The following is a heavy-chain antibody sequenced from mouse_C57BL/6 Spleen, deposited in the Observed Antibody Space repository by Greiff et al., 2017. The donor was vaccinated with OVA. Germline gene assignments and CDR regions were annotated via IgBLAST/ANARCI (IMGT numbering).Heavy chain of an antibody. CDR3: ARGVREGPFDY. V-gene: IGHV1-64*01. Sequence: VQLQQPGAELVKPGASVKLSCKASGYTFTSYWMHWVKQRPGQGLEWIGMIHPNSGSTKYNEKFKSKATLTVDKSSSTAYMQLSSLTSEDSAVYYCARGVREGPFDYWGQGTTLTVSS. CDR2: IHPNSGST. D-gene: IGHD5-1*01. CDR1: GYTFTSYW. J-gene: IGHJ2*01.